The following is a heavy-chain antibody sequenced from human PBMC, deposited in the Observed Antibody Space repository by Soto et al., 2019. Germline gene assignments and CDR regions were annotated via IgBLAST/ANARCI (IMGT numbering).Heavy chain of an antibody. V-gene: IGHV6-1*01. J-gene: IGHJ6*03. CDR3: ARAIAVAGTYYYYYMDV. CDR1: GDSVSSNSAA. Sequence: SQTLSLTCAISGDSVSSNSAAWNWIRQSPSRGLEWLGRTYYRSKWYNDYAVSVKSRITINPDTSKNQFSLQLNSVTPEDTAVYYCARAIAVAGTYYYYYMDVWGKGTTVTVSS. CDR2: TYYRSKWYN. D-gene: IGHD6-19*01.